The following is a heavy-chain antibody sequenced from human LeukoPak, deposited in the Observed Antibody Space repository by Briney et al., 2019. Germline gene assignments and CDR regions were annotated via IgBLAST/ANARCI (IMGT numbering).Heavy chain of an antibody. CDR3: AKGKGSSSSSIDW. Sequence: GGSLRLSCAASGFTFNTYAMSWVRQAPGKGLEWVSAISGSGGSIYYADSVKGRFTISRDNSKNTLYLQIHSLRAEDTAVYYCAKGKGSSSSSIDWWGQGTLVTVSS. CDR1: GFTFNTYA. V-gene: IGHV3-23*01. J-gene: IGHJ4*02. D-gene: IGHD2-15*01. CDR2: ISGSGGSI.